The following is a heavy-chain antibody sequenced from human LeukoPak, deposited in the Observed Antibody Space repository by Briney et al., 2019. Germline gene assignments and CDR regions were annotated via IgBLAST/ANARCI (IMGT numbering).Heavy chain of an antibody. J-gene: IGHJ4*02. D-gene: IGHD4-23*01. CDR2: IVVGSGNT. Sequence: SVKVSCKASGFTFTSSAVQWVRQARGQRLEWIGWIVVGSGNTNYAQKFQERVTITRDMSTSTAYMELSSLRSEDTAVYYCARGGRTTVAFDYWGQGTLVTVSS. CDR3: ARGGRTTVAFDY. V-gene: IGHV1-58*01. CDR1: GFTFTSSA.